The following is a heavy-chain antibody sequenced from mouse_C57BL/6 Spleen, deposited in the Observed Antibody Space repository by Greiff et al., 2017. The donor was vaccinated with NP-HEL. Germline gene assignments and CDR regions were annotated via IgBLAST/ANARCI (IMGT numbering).Heavy chain of an antibody. D-gene: IGHD1-1*01. CDR1: GFSLTSYA. V-gene: IGHV2-9-1*01. J-gene: IGHJ1*03. Sequence: VKLVESGPGLVAPSQSLSITCTVSGFSLTSYAISWVRQPPGKGLEWLGGIWTGGGTNYNSALKSRLSISKDNSKSQVFLKMNSLQTDDTARYYCASSFITTVVADWYFDVWGTGTTVTVSS. CDR2: IWTGGGT. CDR3: ASSFITTVVADWYFDV.